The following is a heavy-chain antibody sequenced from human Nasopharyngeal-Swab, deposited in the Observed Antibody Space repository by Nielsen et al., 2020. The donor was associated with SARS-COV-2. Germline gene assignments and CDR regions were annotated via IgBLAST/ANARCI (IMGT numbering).Heavy chain of an antibody. CDR3: ARESYNWNVYYYYGMDV. D-gene: IGHD1-1*01. J-gene: IGHJ6*02. V-gene: IGHV3-74*01. CDR1: GFTFSSYW. Sequence: GGSLRLSCAASGFTFSSYWMHWVRQAPGKGLVWVSRINSDGSSTSYADSVKGRFTISRDNAKNTLYLQMNSLRAEDTAVYYCARESYNWNVYYYYGMDVWGQGTTVTVSS. CDR2: INSDGSST.